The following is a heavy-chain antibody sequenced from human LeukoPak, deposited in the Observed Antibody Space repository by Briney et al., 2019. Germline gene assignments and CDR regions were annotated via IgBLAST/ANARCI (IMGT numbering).Heavy chain of an antibody. CDR2: INPSGGST. CDR3: ARCGYSDGWSCDH. V-gene: IGHV1-46*01. D-gene: IGHD5-18*01. CDR1: GYAFISYY. Sequence: ASVKVSCKASGYAFISYYMHWVRQAPGQGLEWMGIINPSGGSTSYAQKFQGRVTVTRDTSASTAYMELSSLRSEDTAVYYCARCGYSDGWSCDHWGQGTLVTVSS. J-gene: IGHJ5*02.